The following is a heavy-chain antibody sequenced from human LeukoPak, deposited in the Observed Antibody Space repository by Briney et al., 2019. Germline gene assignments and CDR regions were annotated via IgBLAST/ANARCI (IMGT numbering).Heavy chain of an antibody. V-gene: IGHV4-34*01. D-gene: IGHD1-26*01. CDR1: GASVSGYY. CDR3: VLGRWEPTGSY. Sequence: KPSETLSLTCAAYGASVSGYYKTWIRQSPGEGLEWIGEITHNGKSNYNPSLKSRVTISVDTSRNQFSLRLTSVTAADAGVYYCVLGRWEPTGSYWGQGTLVAISS. J-gene: IGHJ4*02. CDR2: ITHNGKS.